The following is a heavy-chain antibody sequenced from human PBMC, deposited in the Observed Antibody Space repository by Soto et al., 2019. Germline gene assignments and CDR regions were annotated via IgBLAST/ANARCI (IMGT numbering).Heavy chain of an antibody. CDR3: ARDLGLHNGYYYGIDV. V-gene: IGHV1-18*01. Sequence: ASVKASCKASGGTFSSYAISWVRQAPGQGLEWMGWISSNTGYTNYAQKLQDRVTMSTDTSTGTAYMELRSLRSDDTAVYYCARDLGLHNGYYYGIDVWGQGTTVTVSS. CDR2: ISSNTGYT. J-gene: IGHJ6*02. D-gene: IGHD5-12*01. CDR1: GGTFSSYA.